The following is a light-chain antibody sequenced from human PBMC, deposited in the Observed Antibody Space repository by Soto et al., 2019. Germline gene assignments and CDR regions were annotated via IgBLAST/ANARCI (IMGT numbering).Light chain of an antibody. Sequence: EIVMTQSPGTLSVSPGERATLSCRASQSISSNLAWYQQKPGQAPRLLVYGASTRATGIPARFSGSGSGTEFTLSISSLQSEDFAVYYCQQYNNWPPITFGQGTRLETK. CDR1: QSISSN. J-gene: IGKJ5*01. CDR3: QQYNNWPPIT. CDR2: GAS. V-gene: IGKV3-15*01.